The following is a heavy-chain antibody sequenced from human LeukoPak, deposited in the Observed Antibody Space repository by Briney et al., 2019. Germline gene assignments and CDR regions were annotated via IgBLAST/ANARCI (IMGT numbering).Heavy chain of an antibody. D-gene: IGHD3-3*01. CDR1: GFIFSTYA. Sequence: GGSLRLSCSASGFIFSTYAMHWVRQAPGKGLEYVSAISNNGYITYYAVSVKGRFTISRDNSKKTLFLQMSSLRAEDTAVYFCVKAGVEDDWYFDLWGRGTLVTVSS. V-gene: IGHV3-64D*06. J-gene: IGHJ2*01. CDR3: VKAGVEDDWYFDL. CDR2: ISNNGYIT.